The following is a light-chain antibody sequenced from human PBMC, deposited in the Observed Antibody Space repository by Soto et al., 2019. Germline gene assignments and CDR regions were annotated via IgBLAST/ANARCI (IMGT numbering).Light chain of an antibody. CDR3: SSYAGRSMYV. Sequence: QSVLTQPPSASGSPGQSVTFSCTGTSSDVGTYDYVSWYQQYPGKAPKLLIYGVTRRPSGVPDRFSGSKSGNTAALTVSGLQAEDEAYSDCSSYAGRSMYVFGTGTKSPA. CDR1: SSDVGTYDY. J-gene: IGLJ1*01. CDR2: GVT. V-gene: IGLV2-8*01.